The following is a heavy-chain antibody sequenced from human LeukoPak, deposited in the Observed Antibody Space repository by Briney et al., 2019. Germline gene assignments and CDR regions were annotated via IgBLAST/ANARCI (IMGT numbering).Heavy chain of an antibody. CDR1: GYTFTDYF. V-gene: IGHV1-2*02. D-gene: IGHD6-13*01. CDR2: INPNSGVT. J-gene: IGHJ4*02. Sequence: VASVKVSSKASGYTFTDYFIHWVRQAPGQGLEWMGWINPNSGVTNYAQKFQSRVTMTRDTSISTAYMELSRLRSDDTAVYYCARVFQKQLSDYWGQGSLVTVSS. CDR3: ARVFQKQLSDY.